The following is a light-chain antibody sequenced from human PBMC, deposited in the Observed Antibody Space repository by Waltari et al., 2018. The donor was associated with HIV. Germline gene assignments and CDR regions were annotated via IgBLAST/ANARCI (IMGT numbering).Light chain of an antibody. CDR3: MQSIQLPCT. CDR1: QGLLHSDGKTY. CDR2: EVS. J-gene: IGKJ1*01. V-gene: IGKV2D-29*01. Sequence: DLVMTQTPLPLSVTPGPPHSIAREARQGLLHSDGKTYVYCYLQKPGQPPQLLIYEVSHRFSGVPDRFGGSGSGTDFTLKISRVEAEDVGVYYCMQSIQLPCTFGQGTKVEIK.